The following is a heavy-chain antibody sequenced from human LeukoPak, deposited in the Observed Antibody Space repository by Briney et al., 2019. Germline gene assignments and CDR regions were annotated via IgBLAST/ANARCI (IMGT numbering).Heavy chain of an antibody. J-gene: IGHJ6*03. CDR2: ISACNGNT. CDR3: ARDMTEHYYYYMDV. Sequence: ASVKVSCKASGYTFTSYGISWVRQAPGQGLEWMGWISACNGNTNYAQKLQGRVTMTTDTSTSTAYMELRSLRSDDTAVYYCARDMTEHYYYYMDVWGKGTTVTVSS. D-gene: IGHD2-21*02. CDR1: GYTFTSYG. V-gene: IGHV1-18*01.